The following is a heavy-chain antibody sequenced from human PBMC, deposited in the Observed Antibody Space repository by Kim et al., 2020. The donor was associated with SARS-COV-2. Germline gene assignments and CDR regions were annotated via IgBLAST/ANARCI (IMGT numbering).Heavy chain of an antibody. V-gene: IGHV7-4-1*02. J-gene: IGHJ6*02. Sequence: ASVKVSCKASGYTFTSYAMNWVRQAPGQGLEWMGWINTNTGNPTYAQGFTGRFVFSLDTSVSTAYLQISSLKAEDTAVYYCARGVLLWFGELFRRYYYYGMDVWGQGTTVTVSS. CDR3: ARGVLLWFGELFRRYYYYGMDV. D-gene: IGHD3-10*01. CDR1: GYTFTSYA. CDR2: INTNTGNP.